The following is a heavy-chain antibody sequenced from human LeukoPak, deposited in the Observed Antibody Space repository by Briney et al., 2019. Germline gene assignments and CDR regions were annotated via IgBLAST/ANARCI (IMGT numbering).Heavy chain of an antibody. Sequence: SETLSLTCTVSGGSISSGGYYWSWIRQHPGKGLERIGYIYYSGSTYYNPSLKSRVTISVDTSKNQFSLKLSSVTAADTAVYYCARDQSPSEAFDIWGQGTLVIVSS. J-gene: IGHJ3*02. V-gene: IGHV4-31*03. CDR3: ARDQSPSEAFDI. CDR2: IYYSGST. CDR1: GGSISSGGYY.